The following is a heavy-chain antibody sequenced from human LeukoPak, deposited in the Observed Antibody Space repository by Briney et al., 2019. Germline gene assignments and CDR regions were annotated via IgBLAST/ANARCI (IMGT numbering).Heavy chain of an antibody. J-gene: IGHJ4*02. D-gene: IGHD2-8*01. CDR3: ARDPPAVLIDTSG. CDR2: VYSGGST. Sequence: GGSLRLSCTASGFIVTNNYITWVRQAPGKGLEWVSLVYSGGSTYYADSVKGRFTISRDNSKNMVYLQMNSLRAEDTAMYYCARDPPAVLIDTSGWGQGTLVTVSS. CDR1: GFIVTNNY. V-gene: IGHV3-66*01.